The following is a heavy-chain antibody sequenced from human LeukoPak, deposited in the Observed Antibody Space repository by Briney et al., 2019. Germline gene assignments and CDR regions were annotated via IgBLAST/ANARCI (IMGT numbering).Heavy chain of an antibody. CDR2: ISGSGGST. V-gene: IGHV3-23*01. CDR3: AKHLWRDLLWFGEGYYFDY. J-gene: IGHJ4*02. CDR1: GFTFSDYA. D-gene: IGHD3-10*01. Sequence: GRSLRLSCAASGFTFSDYAMSWVRQAPGKGLEWVSVISGSGGSTYYADSVKGRFTISRDNSKNTLYLQVNSLRAEDTAVYYCAKHLWRDLLWFGEGYYFDYWGQGTLVTVSS.